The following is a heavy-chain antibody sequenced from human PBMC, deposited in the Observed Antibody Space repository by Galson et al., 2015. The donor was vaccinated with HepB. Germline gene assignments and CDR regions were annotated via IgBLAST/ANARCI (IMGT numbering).Heavy chain of an antibody. J-gene: IGHJ4*02. CDR3: ARHLSIAAQVFDY. CDR1: GFTFSSYG. V-gene: IGHV3-30*03. CDR2: ISYDGSNK. Sequence: SLRLSCAASGFTFSSYGMHWVRRAPGKGLEWVAVISYDGSNKYYADSVKGRFTISRDNSKNTLYLQMNSLRAEDTAVYYCARHLSIAAQVFDYWGQGTLVTVSS. D-gene: IGHD6-6*01.